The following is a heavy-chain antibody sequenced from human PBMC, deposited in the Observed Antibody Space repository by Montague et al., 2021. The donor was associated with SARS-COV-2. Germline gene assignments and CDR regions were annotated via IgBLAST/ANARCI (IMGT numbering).Heavy chain of an antibody. CDR1: GFTASTNY. CDR2: IYSGGDT. J-gene: IGHJ6*02. V-gene: IGHV3-53*01. D-gene: IGHD5-12*01. CDR3: ARGGGLRNYGMDV. Sequence: SLRLSCAASGFTASTNYMSWVRQAPGKGLEWISVIYSGGDTYYADSVKGRFTISRDNSKNTLYLQMNSLRAEDTAVYYCARGGGLRNYGMDVWGQGTTVTVSS.